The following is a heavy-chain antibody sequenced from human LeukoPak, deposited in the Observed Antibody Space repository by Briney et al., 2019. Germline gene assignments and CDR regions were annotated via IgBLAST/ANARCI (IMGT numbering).Heavy chain of an antibody. CDR2: ITSSGDTI. D-gene: IGHD1-26*01. V-gene: IGHV3-48*03. CDR3: ARWPSAFDY. CDR1: GFTFSSYE. J-gene: IGHJ4*02. Sequence: GGSLRLSCTASGFTFSSYEMNWVRQAPGKGLEWVSYITSSGDTIYYADSAKGRFTISRDNAKDSLYLQMNSLRAEDTAVYYCARWPSAFDYWGQGTLVTVSS.